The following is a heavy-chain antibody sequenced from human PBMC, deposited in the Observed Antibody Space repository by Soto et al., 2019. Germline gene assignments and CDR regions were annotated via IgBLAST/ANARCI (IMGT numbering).Heavy chain of an antibody. V-gene: IGHV1-69*01. CDR1: GGTFSRHA. D-gene: IGHD3-22*01. CDR3: ARGWGYDSNDYYYAY. CDR2: IIPIFGTA. J-gene: IGHJ4*02. Sequence: QVQLVQSGAEVRKPGSSVKVSCKASGGTFSRHAISWVRQAPGQGPEWMGGIIPIFGTANHAQKFQGRVTIIADESTSTVYMELSRLRSEDTAMYYCARGWGYDSNDYYYAYWGQGTLVIVSS.